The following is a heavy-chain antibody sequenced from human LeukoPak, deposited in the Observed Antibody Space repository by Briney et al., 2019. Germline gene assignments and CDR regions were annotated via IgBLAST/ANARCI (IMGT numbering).Heavy chain of an antibody. D-gene: IGHD3-22*01. CDR1: GYTFTSYG. J-gene: IGHJ4*02. CDR3: ARGPPTMIVVVTDFDY. CDR2: ISAYNGNT. Sequence: ASVKVSCKASGYTFTSYGISWVRQAPGQGLEWMGWISAYNGNTNYAQKLQGRVTMTTDTSTSTAYMELSRLRSDDTAVYYCARGPPTMIVVVTDFDYWGQGTLVTVSS. V-gene: IGHV1-18*01.